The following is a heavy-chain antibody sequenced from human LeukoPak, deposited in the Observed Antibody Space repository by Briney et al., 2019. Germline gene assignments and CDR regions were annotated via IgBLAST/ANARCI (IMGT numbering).Heavy chain of an antibody. CDR1: GGSFSDYY. D-gene: IGHD6-13*01. CDR2: INHSGRT. V-gene: IGHV4-34*01. J-gene: IGHJ4*02. CDR3: ARDEPIAAAGLYYFDY. Sequence: SETLSLTCAVYGGSFSDYYWSWIRQPPGKGLEWIGEINHSGRTTYNPSLKSRVTISVDTSKNQFSLKLSSVTAADTAVYYCARDEPIAAAGLYYFDYWGQGTLVTVSS.